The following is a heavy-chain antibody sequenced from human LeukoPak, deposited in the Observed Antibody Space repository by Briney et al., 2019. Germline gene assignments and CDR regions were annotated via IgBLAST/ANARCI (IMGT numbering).Heavy chain of an antibody. CDR2: FDPEDGET. V-gene: IGHV1-24*01. Sequence: ASVKVSCKVSGYTLTELSMHWVREAPGKGLEWMGGFDPEDGETIYAQKFQGRVTMTEDTSTDTAYMELSSLRSEDTAVYYCAAALGHCSSTSCHHYYFDYWGQGTLVTVSS. J-gene: IGHJ4*02. CDR3: AAALGHCSSTSCHHYYFDY. D-gene: IGHD2-2*01. CDR1: GYTLTELS.